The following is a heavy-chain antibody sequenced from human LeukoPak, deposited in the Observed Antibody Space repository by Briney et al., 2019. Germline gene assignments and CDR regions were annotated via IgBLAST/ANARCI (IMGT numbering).Heavy chain of an antibody. CDR1: GFTFSSYA. CDR3: AKASRGGPSGSDY. CDR2: ISGSGGST. V-gene: IGHV3-23*01. J-gene: IGHJ4*02. D-gene: IGHD3-10*01. Sequence: GGSLRLSCAASGFTFSSYAMSWVRQAPGKGMEWVSAISGSGGSTYYADSVKGRFTISRDNSKNTLYLQMNSLRAEDTAVYYCAKASRGGPSGSDYWGQGTLVTVSS.